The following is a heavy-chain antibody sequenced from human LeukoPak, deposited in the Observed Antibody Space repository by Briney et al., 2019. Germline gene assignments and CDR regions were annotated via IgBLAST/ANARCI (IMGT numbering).Heavy chain of an antibody. CDR2: IYYSGST. J-gene: IGHJ3*02. V-gene: IGHV4-39*01. CDR3: ARSGLPDAFDI. Sequence: PSETLSLTCTVSGGSISSSSYYWGWIRQPPGKGLEWIGSIYYSGSTYYNPSLKSRVTISVDTSKNQFSLKLSSVTAADTAVYYCARSGLPDAFDIWGQGRMVTVSS. CDR1: GGSISSSSYY. D-gene: IGHD1-26*01.